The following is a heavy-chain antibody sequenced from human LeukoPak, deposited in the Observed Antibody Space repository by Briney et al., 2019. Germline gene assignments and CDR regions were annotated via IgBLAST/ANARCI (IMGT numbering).Heavy chain of an antibody. J-gene: IGHJ4*02. Sequence: SETLSLTCTVSGGSISSYYWSRIRQPPGKGLEWIGYISYSGSTSYNPSLKSRVTISVDTSKNQFSLKLSSVTAADTAVYYCARGRGTYDYWGQGTLVTVSS. CDR3: ARGRGTYDY. CDR1: GGSISSYY. CDR2: ISYSGST. D-gene: IGHD3-16*01. V-gene: IGHV4-59*01.